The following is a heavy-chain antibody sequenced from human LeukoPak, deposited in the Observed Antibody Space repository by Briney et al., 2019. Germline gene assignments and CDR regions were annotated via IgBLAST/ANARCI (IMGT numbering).Heavy chain of an antibody. J-gene: IGHJ6*03. V-gene: IGHV3-23*01. CDR3: AKDRRVGGYYYYYYMDV. CDR2: ISGNGGST. CDR1: GFIDSSYA. D-gene: IGHD4-23*01. Sequence: GGSLRFSCAASGFIDSSYAMSWLRQAPGKGLEWVSGISGNGGSTYYADSVKGRFTISRDNSKNTLYLQMNSVRAEDTAVYYCAKDRRVGGYYYYYYMDVWGKGTTVTVSS.